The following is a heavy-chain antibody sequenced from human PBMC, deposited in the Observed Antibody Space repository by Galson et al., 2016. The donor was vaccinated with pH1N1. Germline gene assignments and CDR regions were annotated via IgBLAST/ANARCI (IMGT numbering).Heavy chain of an antibody. CDR3: ARDGTSGGSFYVFDS. V-gene: IGHV3-20*04. CDR2: INWNGAST. Sequence: SLRLSCAASGFTFDDYGMIWVRQAPGKGLEWVSLINWNGASTSYADSVKGRFTISRDNAKNSLYLQMHSLRAEDTAFYYCARDGTSGGSFYVFDSWGQGTLVTVSS. D-gene: IGHD1-26*01. CDR1: GFTFDDYG. J-gene: IGHJ4*02.